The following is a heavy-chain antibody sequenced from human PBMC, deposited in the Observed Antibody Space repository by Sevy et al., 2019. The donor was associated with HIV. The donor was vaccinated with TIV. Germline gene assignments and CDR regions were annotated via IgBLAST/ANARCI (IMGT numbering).Heavy chain of an antibody. D-gene: IGHD3-3*01. CDR2: ISSSSSYI. CDR1: GFTFSSYS. CDR3: ARTLLRFLEWLSYDAFDI. V-gene: IGHV3-21*01. Sequence: GGSLRLSCAASGFTFSSYSMNWVRQAPGKGLEWVSSISSSSSYIYYADSVKGRFTISRDNAKNSLYLQMNSLRAEDTAVYYCARTLLRFLEWLSYDAFDIWGQWTMVTVSS. J-gene: IGHJ3*02.